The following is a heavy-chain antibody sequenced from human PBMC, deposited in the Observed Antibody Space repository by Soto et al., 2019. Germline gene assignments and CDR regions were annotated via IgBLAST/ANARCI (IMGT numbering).Heavy chain of an antibody. Sequence: PSETLSLTCTVSGGSISSTIYYWGWIRQPPGKGLEWIGSIYYSGSTYYNPSLTSRVTISVDTSKNQFSLRLSSVTAADTAVYYCARNDLALAGYADYWGQGTLVTGSS. V-gene: IGHV4-39*01. CDR1: GGSISSTIYY. CDR3: ARNDLALAGYADY. J-gene: IGHJ4*02. CDR2: IYYSGST. D-gene: IGHD6-19*01.